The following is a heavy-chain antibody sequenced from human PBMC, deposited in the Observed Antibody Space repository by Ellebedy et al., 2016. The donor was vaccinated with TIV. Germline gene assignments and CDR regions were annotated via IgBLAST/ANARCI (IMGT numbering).Heavy chain of an antibody. D-gene: IGHD1-26*01. CDR2: ISGDGLRT. Sequence: GGSLRLSXSASGFTFSRYDMHWVRQAPGKGLEYVSLISGDGLRTYYSDSVKGRFIISRDNSKNTLYLQMSSLRTEDTAVYYCVGSHWLGDWGQGTLVTVSS. J-gene: IGHJ4*02. CDR1: GFTFSRYD. V-gene: IGHV3-64D*06. CDR3: VGSHWLGD.